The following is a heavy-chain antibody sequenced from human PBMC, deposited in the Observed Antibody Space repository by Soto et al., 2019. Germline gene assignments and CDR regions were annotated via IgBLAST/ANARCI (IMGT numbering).Heavy chain of an antibody. V-gene: IGHV4-34*01. Sequence: SETLSLTCAVYGGSFSGYYWSGIRQPPGKGLEWIGEINHSGSTNYNPSLKSRVTISVDTSKNQFSLKLTSVTAADTAVYYCAREKITGLFDYWGQGTLVTVSS. CDR3: AREKITGLFDY. CDR2: INHSGST. CDR1: GGSFSGYY. D-gene: IGHD2-8*02. J-gene: IGHJ4*02.